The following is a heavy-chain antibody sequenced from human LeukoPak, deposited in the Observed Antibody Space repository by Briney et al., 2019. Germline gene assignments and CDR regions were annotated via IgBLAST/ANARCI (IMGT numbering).Heavy chain of an antibody. J-gene: IGHJ4*02. CDR3: ARGGRDGYNYYFDY. Sequence: SSVKVSCKASGGTFSSYAISWVRQAPGQGLEWMGGIIPIFGTANYAQKFQGRVTITTDESTSPAYMELSSLRSEDTAVYYCARGGRDGYNYYFDYWGQGTLVTVSS. D-gene: IGHD5-24*01. CDR1: GGTFSSYA. V-gene: IGHV1-69*05. CDR2: IIPIFGTA.